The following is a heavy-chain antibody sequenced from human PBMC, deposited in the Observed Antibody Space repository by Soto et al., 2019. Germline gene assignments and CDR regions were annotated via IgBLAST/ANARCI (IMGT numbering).Heavy chain of an antibody. CDR3: VRVVAIPGYPDN. Sequence: ASVKVCCKASGYTFNNNYVVWVRQAPGQGLEWMGGIVPIVDTSTYAQKFQGRVTITADESTSTVYMELSSLRSDDTAVYYCVRVVAIPGYPDNWGQGTLVTVSS. V-gene: IGHV1-69*13. D-gene: IGHD5-12*01. J-gene: IGHJ4*02. CDR2: IVPIVDTS. CDR1: GYTFNNNY.